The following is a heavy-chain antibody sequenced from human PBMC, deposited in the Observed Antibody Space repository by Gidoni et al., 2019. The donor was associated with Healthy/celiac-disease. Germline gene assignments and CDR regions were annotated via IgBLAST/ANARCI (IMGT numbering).Heavy chain of an antibody. V-gene: IGHV1-69*01. J-gene: IGHJ6*02. CDR2: FIPIFGTA. D-gene: IGHD2-2*01. CDR3: ARASGGGIDVVVPAAMANYYYYGMDV. Sequence: QVQLVKSGGEGTQPGSSGKVSCKASGGTFSRHALSRVRRAPGQGREWMGVFIPIFGTANDAQKFQGRVTITADESTSTAYMELSSLRSEDTAVYYGARASGGGIDVVVPAAMANYYYYGMDVWGQGTTVTVSS. CDR1: GGTFSRHA.